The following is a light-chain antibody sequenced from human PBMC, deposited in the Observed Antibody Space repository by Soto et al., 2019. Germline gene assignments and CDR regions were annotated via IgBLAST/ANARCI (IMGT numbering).Light chain of an antibody. V-gene: IGKV1-5*01. CDR1: QSISRW. CDR3: QQYKSYST. J-gene: IGKJ4*01. Sequence: DIQMTQSPSTLSASIGDRVTITCRASQSISRWLAWYQKKPGKAPKLMIYDASTLQSGVPSRLSGSGSGTEFTLTISILQPDDFATYYCQQYKSYSTFGGGTKVEIK. CDR2: DAS.